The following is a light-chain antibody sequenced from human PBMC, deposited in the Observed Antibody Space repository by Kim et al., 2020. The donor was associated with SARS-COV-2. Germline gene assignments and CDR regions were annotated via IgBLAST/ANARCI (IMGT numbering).Light chain of an antibody. J-gene: IGKJ1*01. CDR3: QQYYSTPWT. Sequence: DIVMTQSPDSLAVSLGERATINCKSSQSVLYNSNNKSYLAWYQQKPGQPPKLLIYWAFIRESGVPDRFSGSGSGTDFTLTISSLQAEDVAVYYCQQYYSTPWTFGQGTKVDIK. CDR2: WAF. V-gene: IGKV4-1*01. CDR1: QSVLYNSNNKSY.